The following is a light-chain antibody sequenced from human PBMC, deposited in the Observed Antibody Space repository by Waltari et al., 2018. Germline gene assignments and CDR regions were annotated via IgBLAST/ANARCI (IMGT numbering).Light chain of an antibody. V-gene: IGKV3-20*01. CDR2: GAS. CDR3: QHYLRLPVT. Sequence: EIVLTQSPGTLSLSLGDRATASCRASQSVSRALAWYQQKPGQAPRLLIYGASTRATGIPDRFSGSGSGTDFSLTISRVEPDDFAVYYCQHYLRLPVTFGQGTTVEI. J-gene: IGKJ1*01. CDR1: QSVSRA.